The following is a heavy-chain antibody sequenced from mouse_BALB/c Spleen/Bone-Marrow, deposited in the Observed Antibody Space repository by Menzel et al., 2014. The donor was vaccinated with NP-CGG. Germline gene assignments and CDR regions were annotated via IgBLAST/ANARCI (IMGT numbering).Heavy chain of an antibody. CDR3: TTLARSDFDY. CDR2: IYPGDSDT. CDR1: GYTFSNYW. V-gene: IGHV1-5*01. D-gene: IGHD3-1*01. Sequence: EVKLQESGTVLARPGAAVKMSCKASGYTFSNYWMHWVKQRPGQGLEWIGTIYPGDSDTTYNQKFKGKAKLTAVTSTSTAYMELSSLINEDSAVYYCTTLARSDFDYWGQGTTLTVSS. J-gene: IGHJ2*01.